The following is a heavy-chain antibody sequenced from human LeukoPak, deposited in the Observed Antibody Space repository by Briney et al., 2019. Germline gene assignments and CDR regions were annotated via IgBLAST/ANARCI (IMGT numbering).Heavy chain of an antibody. CDR2: IKPDGSEK. Sequence: GGSLRLSCAASGFTFSSFWMSWVRQAPGKGPEWVANIKPDGSEKFYVDSVKGRFTIPRDNANNSLSLEMNTLRAEDTGVYYCVRGGQRFDPWGQGTLVTVSS. J-gene: IGHJ5*02. D-gene: IGHD1-26*01. CDR1: GFTFSSFW. V-gene: IGHV3-7*01. CDR3: VRGGQRFDP.